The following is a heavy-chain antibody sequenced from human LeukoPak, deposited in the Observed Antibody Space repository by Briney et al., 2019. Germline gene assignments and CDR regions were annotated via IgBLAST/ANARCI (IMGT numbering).Heavy chain of an antibody. Sequence: GGSLRLSCAASGFTFSNYAMTWVRQAPGKGLEWVANIKQDGSEKYYVDSVKGRFTISRDTAKNSLDLQMNTLRAEDTAVYYCARVPTYYYGSGSYYSRSFDIWGQGTMVTVSS. CDR3: ARVPTYYYGSGSYYSRSFDI. CDR1: GFTFSNYA. CDR2: IKQDGSEK. J-gene: IGHJ3*02. D-gene: IGHD3-10*01. V-gene: IGHV3-7*01.